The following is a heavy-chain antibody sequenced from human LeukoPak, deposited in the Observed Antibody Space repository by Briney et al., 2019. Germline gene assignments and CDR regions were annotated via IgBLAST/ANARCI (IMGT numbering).Heavy chain of an antibody. D-gene: IGHD3-10*01. CDR3: ARGGDWGYRNTWFGFDY. V-gene: IGHV4-38-2*02. CDR1: GYSISSGYY. CDR2: IYHSGST. Sequence: SETLSLTCTVSGYSISSGYYWGWIRQPPGKGLEWIGSIYHSGSTYYNPSLKSRVTISVDTSKNQFSLKLSSVTAADTAVYYCARGGDWGYRNTWFGFDYWGQGTLVTVSS. J-gene: IGHJ4*02.